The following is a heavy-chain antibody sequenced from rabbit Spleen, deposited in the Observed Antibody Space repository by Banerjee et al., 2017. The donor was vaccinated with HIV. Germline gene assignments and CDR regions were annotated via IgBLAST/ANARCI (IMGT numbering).Heavy chain of an antibody. CDR1: GFTFSSSDY. D-gene: IGHD1-1*01. V-gene: IGHV1S40*01. Sequence: QSLEESGGDLVKPGASLTLTCRASGFTFSSSDYMCWVRQAPGKGLEWISCIAGSSSGFTYSATWAKGRFTISKTSSTTVTLQMTSLTAADTATYFCARDLVAVIGWNFSLWGPGTLVTVS. J-gene: IGHJ4*01. CDR3: ARDLVAVIGWNFSL. CDR2: IAGSSSGFT.